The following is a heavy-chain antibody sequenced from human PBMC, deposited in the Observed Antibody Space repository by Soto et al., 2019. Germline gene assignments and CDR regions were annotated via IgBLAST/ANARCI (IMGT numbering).Heavy chain of an antibody. J-gene: IGHJ4*02. Sequence: SETLSLTCTVSGGSISSGGYYWSWIRQHPGTGLEWIGHISYSGSTYYNTSLKSRVTISVDSLKTEDTAVYYCTTDLRRPRAFAYWGQGTLVTVSS. CDR3: AY. CDR1: GGSISSGGYY. V-gene: IGHV4-30-4*02. CDR2: ISYSGST. D-gene: IGHD2-8*01.